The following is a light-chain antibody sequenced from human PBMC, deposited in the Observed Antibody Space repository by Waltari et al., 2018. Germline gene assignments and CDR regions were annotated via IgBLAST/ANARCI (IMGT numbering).Light chain of an antibody. V-gene: IGLV2-11*01. J-gene: IGLJ1*01. Sequence: QSALTQPRSVSGSPGQSVTISCTGTSSDIGGYNAVAWYQKYPGKAPKLLLYAVNQRPSGVPVRFSGSKSGNTASLTISGLQAEDEADYYCYSYAGSYTLYVFGTGTEVTVL. CDR1: SSDIGGYNA. CDR2: AVN. CDR3: YSYAGSYTLYV.